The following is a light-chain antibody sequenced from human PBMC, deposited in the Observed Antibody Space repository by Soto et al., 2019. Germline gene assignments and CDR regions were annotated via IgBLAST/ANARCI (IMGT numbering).Light chain of an antibody. CDR1: QSITNY. Sequence: DIQMTQNPSSLSASVGDRVTISCRASQSITNYLNWYQQKPGKAPKLLIFATSNLHSGVPSRFSGSGSGTDFTLIISSLQPEDFATYYCQQSYSTPRTFGQGTKVDIK. J-gene: IGKJ1*01. CDR2: ATS. V-gene: IGKV1-39*01. CDR3: QQSYSTPRT.